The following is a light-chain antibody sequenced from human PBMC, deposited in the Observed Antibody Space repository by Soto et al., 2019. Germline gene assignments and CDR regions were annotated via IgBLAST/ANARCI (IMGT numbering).Light chain of an antibody. CDR1: QSVSSY. CDR2: DAS. CDR3: QQRVYT. J-gene: IGKJ2*01. V-gene: IGKV3-11*01. Sequence: EIVLTQSPATLSLSPGERATLSCRASQSVSSYLAWYQQKPGQAPRLLIYDASARATGIPARFSGSGSGTVFTLTMSGLEPEDFAVYYGQQRVYTFGQGTKLEIK.